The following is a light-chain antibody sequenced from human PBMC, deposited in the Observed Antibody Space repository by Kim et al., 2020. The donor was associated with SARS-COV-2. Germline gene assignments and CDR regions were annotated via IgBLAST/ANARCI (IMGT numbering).Light chain of an antibody. CDR3: QQYNNWWT. V-gene: IGKV3-15*01. CDR1: QSVSSN. J-gene: IGKJ1*01. Sequence: SVSPGERATLSCRASQSVSSNLAWYQQKPGQAPRLLIYGASTRATGIPARFSGSGSGTEFTLTIGSLQSEDFAVYYCQQYNNWWTFGQGTKVDIK. CDR2: GAS.